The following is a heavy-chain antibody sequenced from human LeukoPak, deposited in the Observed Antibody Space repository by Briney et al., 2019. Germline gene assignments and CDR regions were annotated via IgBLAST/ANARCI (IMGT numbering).Heavy chain of an antibody. D-gene: IGHD5-12*01. J-gene: IGHJ5*01. V-gene: IGHV4-59*08. CDR2: VYESGDT. CDR3: ARRFLRGGFDS. Sequence: SETLSLTCTVSGGSISSYYWSWIRQPLGKGLEWIAYVYESGDTRYKPSLRSRVTISLDTSKNQFSLKLTSVTAADTAVYYCARRFLRGGFDSWGQGTLVTVSS. CDR1: GGSISSYY.